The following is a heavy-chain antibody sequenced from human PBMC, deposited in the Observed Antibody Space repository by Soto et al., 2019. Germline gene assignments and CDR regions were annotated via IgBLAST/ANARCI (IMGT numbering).Heavy chain of an antibody. D-gene: IGHD2-21*01. J-gene: IGHJ6*02. CDR1: GYPFTSSG. CDR2: ISAYNGNT. Sequence: QVHLVQSGGEVKKPGASVKVSCKASGYPFTSSGFSWVRQAPGQGLEWMGWISAYNGNTLYAQKFKGRVTITTDTTKSTAYMELGSLRSDDTAVYYCATDPYCGSAPGCSALDAWGQGTTVTVSS. CDR3: ATDPYCGSAPGCSALDA. V-gene: IGHV1-18*04.